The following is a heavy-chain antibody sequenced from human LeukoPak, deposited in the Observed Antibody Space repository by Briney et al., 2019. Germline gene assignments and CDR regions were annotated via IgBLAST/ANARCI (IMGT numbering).Heavy chain of an antibody. J-gene: IGHJ4*02. CDR1: GFTVSNNY. Sequence: PGGSLRLSCAASGFTVSNNYLTWVRQAPGKGLEWVSGINWNGGSTGYADSVKGRFTISRDNAKNSLYLQMNSLRAEDTALYYCAGGDRNGWYFDYWGQGTLVTVSS. V-gene: IGHV3-20*04. CDR2: INWNGGST. CDR3: AGGDRNGWYFDY. D-gene: IGHD6-19*01.